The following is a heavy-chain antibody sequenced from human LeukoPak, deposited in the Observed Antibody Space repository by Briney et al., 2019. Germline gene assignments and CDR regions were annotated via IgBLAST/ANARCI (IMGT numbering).Heavy chain of an antibody. CDR3: AHSGGITIFGVVINYYFDY. V-gene: IGHV2-5*02. CDR2: IYWDDDK. Sequence: SGPTLVKPTQTLTLTCTFSGFSLSTSGVGVGWIRQPPGKALEWLALIYWDDDKRYSPSLKSRLTITKDTSKNQVVLTMTNMDPVDTATYYCAHSGGITIFGVVINYYFDYWGQGTLVTVSS. D-gene: IGHD3-3*01. J-gene: IGHJ4*02. CDR1: GFSLSTSGVG.